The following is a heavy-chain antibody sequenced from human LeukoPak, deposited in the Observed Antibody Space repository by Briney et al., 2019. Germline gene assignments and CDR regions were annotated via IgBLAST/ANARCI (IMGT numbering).Heavy chain of an antibody. D-gene: IGHD6-13*01. Sequence: GASVKVSCKASGYTFTGYYMHWVRQAPGQGLEWMGWINPNSGGTNYAQQFQGRVTMTRDTSISTAYMELSRLRSDDTAVYYCARRGIAAAGLTYFDYWGQGTLVTVSS. V-gene: IGHV1-2*02. CDR2: INPNSGGT. CDR1: GYTFTGYY. J-gene: IGHJ4*02. CDR3: ARRGIAAAGLTYFDY.